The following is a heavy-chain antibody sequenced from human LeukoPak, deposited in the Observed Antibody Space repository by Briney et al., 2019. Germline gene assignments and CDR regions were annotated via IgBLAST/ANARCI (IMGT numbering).Heavy chain of an antibody. J-gene: IGHJ4*02. Sequence: PSETLSLTCTVSGYSISSSYYWSWIRPPPGKGLEWIGYIYYSGSTNYNPSLKSRVTISVDTSKNQFSLKLSSVTAADTAVYYCASGYSYGYEGGFDYWGQGTLVTVSS. CDR2: IYYSGST. D-gene: IGHD5-18*01. CDR3: ASGYSYGYEGGFDY. CDR1: GYSISSSYY. V-gene: IGHV4-61*01.